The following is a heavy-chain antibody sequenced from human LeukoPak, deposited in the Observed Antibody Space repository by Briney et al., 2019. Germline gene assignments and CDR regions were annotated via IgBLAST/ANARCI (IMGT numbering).Heavy chain of an antibody. J-gene: IGHJ4*02. D-gene: IGHD5-12*01. CDR3: TWMATIFTVDY. Sequence: GGSLRLSCVLSGLTFSDAWMSWVRQAPGKGLEWVGRIRNDRITDYAAPVHGRFSISRDNSKNTFYLQMNSLRTEDTGMYFCTWMATIFTVDYWGQGTLVTVSS. CDR1: GLTFSDAW. CDR2: IRNDRIT. V-gene: IGHV3-15*01.